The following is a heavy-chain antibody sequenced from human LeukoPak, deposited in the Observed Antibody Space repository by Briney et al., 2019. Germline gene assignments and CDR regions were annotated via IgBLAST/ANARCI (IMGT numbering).Heavy chain of an antibody. J-gene: IGHJ6*02. Sequence: GGSLRLSCAASGFTFSNYWMSWVRQAPEKGPEWVANIKPDGSETYSVDSVKGRFTISRDNAKNSLYLQMNSLRAEDTAVYYCARTLRFFRFLDVWGQGTTVTVSS. CDR2: IKPDGSET. CDR3: ARTLRFFRFLDV. CDR1: GFTFSNYW. V-gene: IGHV3-7*03. D-gene: IGHD3-3*01.